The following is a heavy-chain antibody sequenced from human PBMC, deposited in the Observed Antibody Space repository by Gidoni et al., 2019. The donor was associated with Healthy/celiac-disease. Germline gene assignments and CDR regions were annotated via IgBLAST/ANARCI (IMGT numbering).Heavy chain of an antibody. J-gene: IGHJ4*02. D-gene: IGHD5-12*01. CDR2: IWYDGSNK. CDR3: ARDKYSGYDQSVDY. Sequence: QVQLVESGGGVVQPGRSLRLSCAASGFTFSSYGMDGVRQAPGKGLEGVAVIWYDGSNKYYADSVKGRFTISRDNSKNTLYLQMNSLRAEDTAVYYCARDKYSGYDQSVDYWGQGTLVTVSS. CDR1: GFTFSSYG. V-gene: IGHV3-33*01.